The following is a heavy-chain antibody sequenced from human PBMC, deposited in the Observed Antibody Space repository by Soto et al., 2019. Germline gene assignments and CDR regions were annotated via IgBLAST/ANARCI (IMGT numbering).Heavy chain of an antibody. CDR1: GGSISSYY. CDR3: ERGPAAASQFDP. V-gene: IGHV4-59*08. D-gene: IGHD2-21*01. CDR2: IYYSGST. Sequence: SETLSLTCTVSGGSISSYYWSWIRQPPGKGLEWIGYIYYSGSTNYNPSLKSRVTISVDTSKNQFSLKLSSVTAADTAVYYVERGPAAASQFDPPGDCTLGTVSS. J-gene: IGHJ5*02.